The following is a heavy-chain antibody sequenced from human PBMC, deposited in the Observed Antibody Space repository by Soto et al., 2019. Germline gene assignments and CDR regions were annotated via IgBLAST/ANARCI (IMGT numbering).Heavy chain of an antibody. CDR1: GGSVSSGAYY. CDR2: IYYSGST. Sequence: SETLSLTCTVSGGSVSSGAYYWTWIRQRPGKGLEWIGYIYYSGSTYYSPSLKSRLSISLDTSKNQFSLRLSSVTAADTAMYYCARARLRAVYAFDIWGQGTMVT. D-gene: IGHD5-12*01. J-gene: IGHJ3*02. V-gene: IGHV4-31*03. CDR3: ARARLRAVYAFDI.